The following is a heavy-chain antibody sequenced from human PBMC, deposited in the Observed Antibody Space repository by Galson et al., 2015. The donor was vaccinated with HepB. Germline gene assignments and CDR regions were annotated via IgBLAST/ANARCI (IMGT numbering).Heavy chain of an antibody. CDR2: IRSDGSQK. Sequence: SLRLSCAASGLTFSTYGMHWVRQAPGKGLEWVAFIRSDGSQKFSADSVKGRFIISRDNLKNTVYLQMNSLRAEDTAVYYCAKGQYCSSSVCSALYNWIDPWGQGTLVTVSS. CDR1: GLTFSTYG. D-gene: IGHD2-2*01. V-gene: IGHV3-30*02. CDR3: AKGQYCSSSVCSALYNWIDP. J-gene: IGHJ5*02.